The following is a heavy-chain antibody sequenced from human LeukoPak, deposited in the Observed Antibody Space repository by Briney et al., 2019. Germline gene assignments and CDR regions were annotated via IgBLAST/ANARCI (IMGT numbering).Heavy chain of an antibody. D-gene: IGHD1-26*01. J-gene: IGHJ6*03. V-gene: IGHV3-30*02. CDR3: ARYFGMAFPGIVGATGKGNYYYYYYMDV. CDR1: GFTFSSYD. CDR2: TRYDGSNK. Sequence: GGSLRLSCAASGFTFSSYDMHWVRQTPGKGLEWVAFTRYDGSNKYYADSVKGRFTISRDNSKNTLYLQMNSLRAEDTAVYYCARYFGMAFPGIVGATGKGNYYYYYYMDVWGKGTTVTVSS.